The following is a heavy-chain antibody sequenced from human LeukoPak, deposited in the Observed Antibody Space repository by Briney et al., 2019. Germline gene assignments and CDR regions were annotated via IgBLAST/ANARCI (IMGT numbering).Heavy chain of an antibody. CDR3: ARDPRGYSYGGIDY. D-gene: IGHD5-18*01. CDR1: GGSISSGGYY. CDR2: IYHSGST. Sequence: SETLSPTCTVSGGSISSGGYYWSWIRQPPGKGLEWIGYIYHSGSTYYNPSLKSRVTISVDRSKNQFSLKLSSVTAADTAVYYCARDPRGYSYGGIDYWGQGTLVTVSS. V-gene: IGHV4-30-2*01. J-gene: IGHJ4*02.